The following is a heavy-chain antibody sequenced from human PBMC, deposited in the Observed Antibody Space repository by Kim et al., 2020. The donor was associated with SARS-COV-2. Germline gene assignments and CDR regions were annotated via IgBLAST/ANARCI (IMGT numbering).Heavy chain of an antibody. V-gene: IGHV7-4-1*02. CDR3: ARVTSLGYCSSTSCYAGIGFDY. CDR2: INTNTGNP. D-gene: IGHD2-2*01. J-gene: IGHJ4*02. Sequence: ASVKVSCKASGYTFTSYAMNWVRQAPGQGLQWMGWINTNTGNPTYAQGFTGRFVFSLDTSVSTAYLQISSLKAEDTAVYYCARVTSLGYCSSTSCYAGIGFDYWGQGTLVTVSS. CDR1: GYTFTSYA.